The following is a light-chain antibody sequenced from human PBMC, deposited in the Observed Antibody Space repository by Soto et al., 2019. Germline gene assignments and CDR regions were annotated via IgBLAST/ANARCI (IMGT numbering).Light chain of an antibody. J-gene: IGLJ1*01. CDR2: GNN. V-gene: IGLV1-44*01. CDR1: TSNIGANT. Sequence: QLVLTQPPSASGTPGQRVTMSCFGRTSNIGANTVNWYQQLPGTAPKLLTYGNNQRPSGVPARFSDSKSGTSASLAISGLQSEDEADYYCAAWDYSLNGYVFGTGTKVTVL. CDR3: AAWDYSLNGYV.